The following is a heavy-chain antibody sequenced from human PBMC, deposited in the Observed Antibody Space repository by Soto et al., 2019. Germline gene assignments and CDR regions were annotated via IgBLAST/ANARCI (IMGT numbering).Heavy chain of an antibody. CDR3: ARNFLYDKLLWFGELFPDAFDI. CDR2: IYYSGST. Sequence: SETLSLTCTVCGGSLSSSSYYWGWIRQPPGKGLEWIGSIYYSGSTYYNPSLKSRVTISVDTSKNQFSLKLSSVTAADTAVYYCARNFLYDKLLWFGELFPDAFDIWGQGAMVTVSS. V-gene: IGHV4-39*01. D-gene: IGHD3-10*01. CDR1: GGSLSSSSYY. J-gene: IGHJ3*02.